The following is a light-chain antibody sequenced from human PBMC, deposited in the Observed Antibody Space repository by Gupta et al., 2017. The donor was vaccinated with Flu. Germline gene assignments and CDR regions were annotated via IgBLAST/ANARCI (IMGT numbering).Light chain of an antibody. CDR3: QREGDWPWT. CDR2: HAS. J-gene: IGKJ1*01. Sequence: PATLSVSPGERVTLSCRASQSITHNIAWYQQKPGLAPSLLIYHASTRATGIPARFSGSWSGTEFSLAISSLHSEDFAVYYCQREGDWPWTFGQGTKVEIK. CDR1: QSITHN. V-gene: IGKV3-15*01.